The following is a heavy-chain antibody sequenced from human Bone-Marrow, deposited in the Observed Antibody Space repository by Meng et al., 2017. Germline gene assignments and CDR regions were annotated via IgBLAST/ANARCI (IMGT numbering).Heavy chain of an antibody. CDR2: INHSGGT. CDR3: ARQGDTAMATFDY. Sequence: QVQLQQWGAGLLKPSETLSLTCAVYGGTSSDYNWSWIRQPPGKGLEWIGEINHSGGTKYTPSLESRVTISIDTSKNQFSLKLSSVTAADTAIYYCARQGDTAMATFDYWGQGTLVTVSS. J-gene: IGHJ4*02. CDR1: GGTSSDYN. V-gene: IGHV4-34*01. D-gene: IGHD5-18*01.